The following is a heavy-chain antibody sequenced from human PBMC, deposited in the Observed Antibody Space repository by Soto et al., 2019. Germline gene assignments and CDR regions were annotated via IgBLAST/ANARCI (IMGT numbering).Heavy chain of an antibody. CDR2: IKQDGSVK. V-gene: IGHV3-7*05. CDR3: ARVRYYHDVSGYRWFDP. CDR1: GFTFSNYW. Sequence: EVQLVESGGGLVQPGGSLRLSCVASGFTFSNYWMTWVRQAPGKGLEWVANIKQDGSVKWYVDSVKGRFTVSRDNGENKLYLQMNSLRAEDTAVYYCARVRYYHDVSGYRWFDPWRQGTLVSVSS. J-gene: IGHJ5*02. D-gene: IGHD3-22*01.